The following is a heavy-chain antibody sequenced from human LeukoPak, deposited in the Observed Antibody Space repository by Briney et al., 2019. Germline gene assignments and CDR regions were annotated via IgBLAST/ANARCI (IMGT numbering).Heavy chain of an antibody. D-gene: IGHD6-6*01. CDR1: GYSFTNYW. Sequence: GESLKISCKGSGYSFTNYWIGWVRQMPGKGLEWMGIIYPGDSDTRYSPSFQGQVTISVDKSISTAYLQWSSLKASDTAMYYCARHSMVARSWHYFDYWGQGTLVTVSS. CDR2: IYPGDSDT. CDR3: ARHSMVARSWHYFDY. J-gene: IGHJ4*02. V-gene: IGHV5-51*01.